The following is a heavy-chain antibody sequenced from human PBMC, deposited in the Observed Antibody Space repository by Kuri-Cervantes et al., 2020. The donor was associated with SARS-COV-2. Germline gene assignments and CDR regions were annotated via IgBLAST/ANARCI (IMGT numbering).Heavy chain of an antibody. V-gene: IGHV3-48*01. CDR2: ISFSSSVI. J-gene: IGHJ4*02. D-gene: IGHD3-22*01. Sequence: GGSLRLSCAASGFTFSNAWMNWVRQAPGKGLALVSYISFSSSVIYYADSVRGRFTVSRDNAKQSVYLQMDSLRAEDTAVYYCARGLYDSMDYWGQGTLVTVSS. CDR1: GFTFSNAW. CDR3: ARGLYDSMDY.